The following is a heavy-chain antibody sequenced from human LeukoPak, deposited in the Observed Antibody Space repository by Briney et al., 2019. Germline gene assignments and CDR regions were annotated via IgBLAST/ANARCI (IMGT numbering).Heavy chain of an antibody. J-gene: IGHJ4*02. CDR2: ISYDGSNK. V-gene: IGHV3-30-3*01. CDR3: ARDGLPTGEDFDY. D-gene: IGHD7-27*01. Sequence: GGSLRLSCAASGFTFSSYAMHWVRQAPGKGLEWVAVISYDGSNKYNADSVKGRFTISRDNSKNTLYLQMNSLRAEDTAVYYCARDGLPTGEDFDYWGQGTLVTVSS. CDR1: GFTFSSYA.